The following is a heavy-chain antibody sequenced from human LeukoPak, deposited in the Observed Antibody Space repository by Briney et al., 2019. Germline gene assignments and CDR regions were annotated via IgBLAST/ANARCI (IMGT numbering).Heavy chain of an antibody. CDR2: ISSSGSTI. J-gene: IGHJ4*02. V-gene: IGHV3-11*04. D-gene: IGHD2-15*01. Sequence: KPGGSLRLSCAASGFTFSDYYMSWIRQAPGKGLEWVSYISSSGSTIYYADSVKGRFTISRDNAKNSLYLQMNSLRAEDTAVYYCANQFHQAASPYFDYWGQGTLVTVSS. CDR1: GFTFSDYY. CDR3: ANQFHQAASPYFDY.